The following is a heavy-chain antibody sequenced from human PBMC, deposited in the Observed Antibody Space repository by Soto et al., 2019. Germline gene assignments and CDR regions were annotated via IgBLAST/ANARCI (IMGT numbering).Heavy chain of an antibody. D-gene: IGHD1-1*01. J-gene: IGHJ4*02. CDR1: GFTFSGDA. Sequence: EVQLLESGGDLVQPGGSLRLACAASGFTFSGDAMSWVRQAPGKGLEWVSSISGSGEMTHYAESVKGRFTIARDKSKNALQLQRERPGADDTALSYCVRSEMTYNWNDLDQVTLVSFS. V-gene: IGHV3-23*01. CDR3: VRSEMTYNWND. CDR2: ISGSGEMT.